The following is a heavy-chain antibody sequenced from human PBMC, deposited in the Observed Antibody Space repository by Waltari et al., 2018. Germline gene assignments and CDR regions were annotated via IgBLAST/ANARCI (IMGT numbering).Heavy chain of an antibody. CDR2: SRNILNSYTT. J-gene: IGHJ5*01. CDR3: ARWLRLSGYDS. D-gene: IGHD3-16*01. V-gene: IGHV3-72*01. CDR1: GFTFSDHY. Sequence: EVQLVESGGGLVPPGGSLRLSCEVSGFTFSDHYMDWVRQAPGKGLEWVRRSRNILNSYTTELGPSVKDRFTVSRDDSRKSLYLQMNSLRTEDTAVYFCARWLRLSGYDSWGQGTLVTVSS.